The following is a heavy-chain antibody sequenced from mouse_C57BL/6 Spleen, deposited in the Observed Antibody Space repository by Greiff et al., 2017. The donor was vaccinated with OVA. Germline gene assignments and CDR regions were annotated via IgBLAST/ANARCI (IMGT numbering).Heavy chain of an antibody. V-gene: IGHV14-4*01. Sequence: VHVKQSGAELVRPGASVKLSCTASGFNIKDDYMHWVKQRPEQGLEWIGWIDPENGDTEYASKFQGKATITADTSSNTAYLQLSSLTSEDTAVYYCTTYGGGYWGQGTTLTVSS. D-gene: IGHD1-1*01. CDR2: IDPENGDT. J-gene: IGHJ2*01. CDR1: GFNIKDDY. CDR3: TTYGGGY.